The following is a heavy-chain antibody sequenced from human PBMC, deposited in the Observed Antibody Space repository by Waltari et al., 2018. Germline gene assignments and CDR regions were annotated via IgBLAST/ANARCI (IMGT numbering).Heavy chain of an antibody. Sequence: EVQLVESGGGLVQPGGSLRLSCAASGFPFSSYWMSWVRQAPGKGLEWVANIKQDGSDKYYVDSVKGRFTISRDNAKNSLYLQMNSLRAEDTAVYYCARDISSLFDYWGQGTLVTVSS. V-gene: IGHV3-7*01. CDR3: ARDISSLFDY. CDR1: GFPFSSYW. D-gene: IGHD6-13*01. J-gene: IGHJ4*02. CDR2: IKQDGSDK.